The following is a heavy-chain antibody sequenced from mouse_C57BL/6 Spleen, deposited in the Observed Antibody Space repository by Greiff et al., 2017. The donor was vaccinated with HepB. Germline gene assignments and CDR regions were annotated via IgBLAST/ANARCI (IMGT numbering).Heavy chain of an antibody. CDR3: ARGIITTVPHFDY. J-gene: IGHJ2*01. Sequence: QVQLQQSGAELARPGASVKLSCKASGYTFTSYGISWVKQRTGQGLEWIGEIYPRSGNTYYNEKFKGKATLTADKSSSTAYMELRSLTSEDSAVYFCARGIITTVPHFDYWGQGTTLTVSS. D-gene: IGHD1-1*01. CDR1: GYTFTSYG. CDR2: IYPRSGNT. V-gene: IGHV1-81*01.